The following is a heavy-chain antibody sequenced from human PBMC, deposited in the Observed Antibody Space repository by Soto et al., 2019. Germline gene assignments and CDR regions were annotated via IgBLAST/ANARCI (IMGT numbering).Heavy chain of an antibody. Sequence: SVKVSCKSSGGTFSSYAISWVRQAPGQGLEWMGGIIPIFGTANYAQKFQGRVTITADKSTSTAYMELSSLRSEDTAVYYCARGFYGGNSDYYGMDVWGQGTTVTV. V-gene: IGHV1-69*06. CDR2: IIPIFGTA. CDR1: GGTFSSYA. D-gene: IGHD4-17*01. J-gene: IGHJ6*02. CDR3: ARGFYGGNSDYYGMDV.